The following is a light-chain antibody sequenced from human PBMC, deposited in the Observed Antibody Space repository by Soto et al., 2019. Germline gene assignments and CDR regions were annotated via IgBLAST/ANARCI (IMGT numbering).Light chain of an antibody. Sequence: DIVMAQYPDSLAVSLGERATINCKSSQSVLSSSNNKNYLAWYQQKPGQRPKLLIYWASTRESGVPDRFSGGGSGTDFTLTISSLQAEDVAIYFCQQYYSTPRWTFGQGTKVEVK. J-gene: IGKJ1*01. CDR2: WAS. CDR3: QQYYSTPRWT. V-gene: IGKV4-1*01. CDR1: QSVLSSSNNKNY.